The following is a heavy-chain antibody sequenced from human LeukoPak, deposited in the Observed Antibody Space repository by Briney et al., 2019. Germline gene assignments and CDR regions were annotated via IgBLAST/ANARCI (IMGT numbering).Heavy chain of an antibody. Sequence: GGSLRLSCAAWILTLCDYSKTWARQAPGKGLFWVSGISAGGGSTYYADSVKGRFTIYRDNSRNTLNLQMNILRAEDTAVYYCAKDAAGPEYWGQGTLVTVSS. J-gene: IGHJ4*02. CDR1: ILTLCDYS. CDR2: ISAGGGST. CDR3: AKDAAGPEY. D-gene: IGHD6-13*01. V-gene: IGHV3-23*01.